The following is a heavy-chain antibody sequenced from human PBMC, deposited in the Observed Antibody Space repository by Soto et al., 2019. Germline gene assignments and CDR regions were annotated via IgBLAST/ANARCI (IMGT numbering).Heavy chain of an antibody. CDR1: GGSISSYY. CDR2: IDYSGRP. D-gene: IGHD3-10*01. V-gene: IGHV4-59*08. Sequence: QVQLQESGPGLVKPSETLSLTCTVSGGSISSYYWRWIRQPPGKGLEWIGDIDYSGRPNYNPSLTTRVTISVATSKNQFSLKLNSMTAADTAVYYCARHNYGSGSTYFDYWGQGTLVTVSS. CDR3: ARHNYGSGSTYFDY. J-gene: IGHJ4*02.